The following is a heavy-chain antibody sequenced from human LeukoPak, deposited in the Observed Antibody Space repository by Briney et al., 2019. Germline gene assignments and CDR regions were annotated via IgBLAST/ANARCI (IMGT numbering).Heavy chain of an antibody. CDR1: GGSISSSSYY. D-gene: IGHD6-19*01. J-gene: IGHJ4*02. CDR3: ARHFTVAGLYYFDY. V-gene: IGHV4-39*01. Sequence: SETLSLTCTVSGGSISSSSYYWGWIRQPPGKGLEWIGSIYYSGSTYYNPSLKSRVTISVDTSKNQFSLKLSSVTAADTAVYYCARHFTVAGLYYFDYWGQGTLVTVSS. CDR2: IYYSGST.